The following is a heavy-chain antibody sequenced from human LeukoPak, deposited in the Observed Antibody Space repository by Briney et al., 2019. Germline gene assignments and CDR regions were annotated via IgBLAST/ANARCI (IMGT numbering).Heavy chain of an antibody. CDR2: INPNSGGT. Sequence: ASVKVSCKASGYTFTGYYMHWVRQAPGQGLEWMGWINPNSGGTNYAQKFQGRVTMTRDTSISTAYMELSRLRSDDTAVYYCARVRTGDFNFDYWGQGTLVTVSS. J-gene: IGHJ4*02. D-gene: IGHD7-27*01. CDR1: GYTFTGYY. V-gene: IGHV1-2*02. CDR3: ARVRTGDFNFDY.